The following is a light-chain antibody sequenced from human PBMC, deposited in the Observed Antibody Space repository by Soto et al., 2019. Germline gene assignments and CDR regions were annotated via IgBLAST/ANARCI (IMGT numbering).Light chain of an antibody. Sequence: QSVLTQPPSASGSPGQSGTISCTGTSSDIGGYNYVSWYQHHPGKAPKLMIYDVTKRPSGVPDRFSGSRSGNTASPTVSGLQAEDEADYYCSSYARSNNYVFGTGTKVTVL. V-gene: IGLV2-8*01. CDR3: SSYARSNNYV. CDR1: SSDIGGYNY. CDR2: DVT. J-gene: IGLJ1*01.